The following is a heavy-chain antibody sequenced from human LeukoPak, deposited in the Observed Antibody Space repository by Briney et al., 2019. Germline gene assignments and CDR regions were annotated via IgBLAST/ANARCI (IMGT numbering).Heavy chain of an antibody. Sequence: GGSLRFSCAASGFTFSNAWLSWVRQAPGKGLEWVGRIKSKTDGGTTDYAAPVKGRFTISRDDSKNTLYLQMNSLKTEDTAVYYCTSTVTYYYDSSGYSPFDYWGQGTLVTVSS. V-gene: IGHV3-15*01. CDR1: GFTFSNAW. J-gene: IGHJ4*02. CDR2: IKSKTDGGTT. D-gene: IGHD3-22*01. CDR3: TSTVTYYYDSSGYSPFDY.